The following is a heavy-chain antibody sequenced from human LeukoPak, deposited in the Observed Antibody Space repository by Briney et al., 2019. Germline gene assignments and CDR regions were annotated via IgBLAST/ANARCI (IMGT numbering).Heavy chain of an antibody. D-gene: IGHD3-3*01. J-gene: IGHJ4*02. V-gene: IGHV3-23*01. Sequence: GGSLRLSCAGSGFTFSNYAMTWVRQAPGKGLEWVSSISGNSDRTYYADSVKGRFTISRDNSKNMLYLQMNSLRAEDTAVYYCAKTFPYGTTWYGFCDYWGQGALVTVSS. CDR1: GFTFSNYA. CDR3: AKTFPYGTTWYGFCDY. CDR2: ISGNSDRT.